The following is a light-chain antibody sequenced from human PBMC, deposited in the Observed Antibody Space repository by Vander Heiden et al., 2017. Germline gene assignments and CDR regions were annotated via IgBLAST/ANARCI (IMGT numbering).Light chain of an antibody. CDR2: QDT. Sequence: SSELTQPPSASVSPGQTASITCSGDKLGDKYVCWYQQKPAQSLVLFIYQDTKRPSGIPECFSGSNSGNTATLTISGTQAVDEAYYYSQAWDSSSVVFGGGTKLTVL. CDR3: QAWDSSSVV. CDR1: KLGDKY. V-gene: IGLV3-1*01. J-gene: IGLJ2*01.